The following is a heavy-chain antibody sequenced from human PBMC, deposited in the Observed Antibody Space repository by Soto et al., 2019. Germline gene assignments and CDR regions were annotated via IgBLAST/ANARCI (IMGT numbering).Heavy chain of an antibody. CDR3: SRFIMVGGWFDPNYYHGMDV. J-gene: IGHJ6*02. CDR2: VSGYNGNT. CDR1: GYTFSNYG. D-gene: IGHD6-19*01. V-gene: IGHV1-18*01. Sequence: QVQLVQSGAEVKKPGASVTVSCETSGYTFSNYGINWVRQAPGQGLEWMGCVSGYNGNTNYAQTVQGRVTMNTDTSTGTVYMELRSLKSDDTAIYYCSRFIMVGGWFDPNYYHGMDVWGQGTKVTVSS.